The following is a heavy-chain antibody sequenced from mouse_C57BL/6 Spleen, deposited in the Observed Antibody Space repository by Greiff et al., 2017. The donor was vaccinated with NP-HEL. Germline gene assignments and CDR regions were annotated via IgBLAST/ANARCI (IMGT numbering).Heavy chain of an antibody. CDR3: ARNPSSADYAIDY. J-gene: IGHJ4*01. V-gene: IGHV1-26*01. CDR2: INPNNGGT. Sequence: VQLQQSGPELVKPGASVKISCKASGYTFTDYYMNWVKQSHGKSLEWIGDINPNNGGTSYNQKFKGKATLTVDKSSSTAYMELRSLTSEDSAVYYCARNPSSADYAIDYWGQGTSVTVSS. CDR1: GYTFTDYY. D-gene: IGHD3-1*01.